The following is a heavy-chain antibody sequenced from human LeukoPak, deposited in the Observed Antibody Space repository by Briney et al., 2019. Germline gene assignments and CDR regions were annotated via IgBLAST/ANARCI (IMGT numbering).Heavy chain of an antibody. J-gene: IGHJ4*02. CDR2: IYYGGST. Sequence: SETLSLTCTVSGGSISSYYWNWIRQPPGKGLEWIGYIYYGGSTNYNPSLKSRVTISVDTSKDQFSLKLSSVTAADTAVYYCARHMTSVGPDYWGQGTLVTVSS. CDR1: GGSISSYY. D-gene: IGHD4-23*01. CDR3: ARHMTSVGPDY. V-gene: IGHV4-59*01.